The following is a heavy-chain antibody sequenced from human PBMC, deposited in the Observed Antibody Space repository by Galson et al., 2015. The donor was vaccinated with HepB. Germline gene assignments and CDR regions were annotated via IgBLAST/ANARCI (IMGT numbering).Heavy chain of an antibody. V-gene: IGHV3-73*01. CDR2: IRSKANSYAT. CDR1: GFTFSGSA. CDR3: TRLPEVLDYDSSGYYLGRGFDY. J-gene: IGHJ4*02. D-gene: IGHD3-22*01. Sequence: SLGLSCAASGFTFSGSAMHWVRQASGKGLEWVGRIRSKANSYATAYAAPVKGRFTISRDDSKNTAYLQMNSLKTEDTAVYYCTRLPEVLDYDSSGYYLGRGFDYWGQGTLVTVSS.